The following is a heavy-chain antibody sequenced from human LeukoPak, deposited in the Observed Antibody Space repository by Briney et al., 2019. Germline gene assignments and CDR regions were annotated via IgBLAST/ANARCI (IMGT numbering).Heavy chain of an antibody. CDR2: ISGSGGST. J-gene: IGHJ1*01. D-gene: IGHD4-17*01. V-gene: IGHV3-23*01. CDR3: AKDSTVVTFRHFQH. Sequence: GGSLRLSCAASGFTFSDYYMSWVRQAPGKGLEWVSAISGSGGSTYYADSVKGRFTISRDNSKNTLYLQMNSLRAEDTAVYYCAKDSTVVTFRHFQHWGQGTLVTVSS. CDR1: GFTFSDYY.